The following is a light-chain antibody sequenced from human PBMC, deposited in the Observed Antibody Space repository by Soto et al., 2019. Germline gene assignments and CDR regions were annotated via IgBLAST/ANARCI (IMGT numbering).Light chain of an antibody. CDR2: NAF. V-gene: IGKV3-15*01. J-gene: IGKJ1*01. CDR3: QQYNAWPRT. Sequence: VSRVDRTIITCRASQRVSSNLAWYQQKPGQAPRPLIDNAFTRATDIPARFRGSGSGTEFTLTILRLQSEDFAVYSCQQYNAWPRTFGQGTKV. CDR1: QRVSSN.